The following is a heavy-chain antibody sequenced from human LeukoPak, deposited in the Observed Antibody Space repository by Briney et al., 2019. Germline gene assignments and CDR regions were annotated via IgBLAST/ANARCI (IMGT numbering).Heavy chain of an antibody. Sequence: GGSLRLSCAASGFTFSSYGMHWVRQAPGKGLEWVAVIWYDGSNKYYADSVKGRFTISRDNSKNTLYLQMNSLRAEDTAVYYCATLGVGDTAMVTEHYYYYGMDVWGQGTTVTVSS. CDR2: IWYDGSNK. D-gene: IGHD5-18*01. V-gene: IGHV3-33*01. CDR1: GFTFSSYG. J-gene: IGHJ6*02. CDR3: ATLGVGDTAMVTEHYYYYGMDV.